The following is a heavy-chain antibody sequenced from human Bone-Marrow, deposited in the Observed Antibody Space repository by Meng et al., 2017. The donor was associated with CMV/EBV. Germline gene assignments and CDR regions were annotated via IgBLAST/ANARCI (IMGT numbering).Heavy chain of an antibody. V-gene: IGHV3-21*01. CDR2: ISSSSSYI. Sequence: GGSLRLSWAASGFTFSSYSMNWVRQAPGKGLEWVSSISSSSSYIYYADSVKGRFTISRDNAKNSLYLQMNSLRAEDTAVYYCAREGGRFLVGAMGYWGQGTLVTVSS. CDR1: GFTFSSYS. D-gene: IGHD1-26*01. CDR3: AREGGRFLVGAMGY. J-gene: IGHJ4*02.